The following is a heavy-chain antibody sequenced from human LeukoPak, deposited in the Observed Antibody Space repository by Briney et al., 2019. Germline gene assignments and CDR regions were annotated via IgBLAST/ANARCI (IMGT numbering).Heavy chain of an antibody. D-gene: IGHD3-22*01. V-gene: IGHV1-58*02. Sequence: SVKVSCKASGYTFARFGISWVRQAPGQGLEWIGWIVVGSGNTNYAQKFQERVTITRDMSTSTAYMELSSLRSADTAVYYCAASYDSSGYYSYDAFDIWGQGTMVTVSS. CDR3: AASYDSSGYYSYDAFDI. CDR2: IVVGSGNT. CDR1: GYTFARFG. J-gene: IGHJ3*02.